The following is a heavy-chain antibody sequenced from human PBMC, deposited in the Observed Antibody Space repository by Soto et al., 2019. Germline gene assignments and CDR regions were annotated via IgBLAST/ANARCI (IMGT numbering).Heavy chain of an antibody. V-gene: IGHV4-31*03. CDR2: IFHNGNT. Sequence: QVQLQESGPGLVKPAQTLSLTCSVSGVSISDSYYWNWIRQPPGKGLEWIGYIFHNGNTYYNPSLMSRLRISVDTSKNQFSLRLFSVTGADTAVYYCERVDGDRSASLDSWGQGTLVNVSS. CDR1: GVSISDSYY. D-gene: IGHD4-17*01. CDR3: ERVDGDRSASLDS. J-gene: IGHJ4*02.